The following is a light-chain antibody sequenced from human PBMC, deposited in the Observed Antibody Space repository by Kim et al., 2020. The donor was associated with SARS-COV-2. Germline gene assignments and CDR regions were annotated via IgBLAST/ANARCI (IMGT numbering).Light chain of an antibody. V-gene: IGLV2-11*01. CDR2: DVN. CDR3: CSYAGSSSYV. J-gene: IGLJ1*01. Sequence: GQSVTISCTGTTSDVGDYNHVSWYQQHPGKALKVVIYDVNKRPSGVPDRFSGSKSGNSASLTISGLQAEDEADYHCCSYAGSSSYVFGTGTKVTVL. CDR1: TSDVGDYNH.